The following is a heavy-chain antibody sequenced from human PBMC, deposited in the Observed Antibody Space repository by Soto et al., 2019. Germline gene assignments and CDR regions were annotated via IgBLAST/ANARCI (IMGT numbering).Heavy chain of an antibody. V-gene: IGHV3-74*01. CDR1: GFTFNTYW. CDR2: IDGDGTRT. Sequence: EVQLVESGGGLVQPGGSLRLSCAASGFTFNTYWMHWVRQAPGKGLVWVSRIDGDGTRTNYADAVEGRFTISRDNAKNTLYLQVNSLRAEDTAMYYCAKGASGDHPFRWGQGTLVTVSS. CDR3: AKGASGDHPFR. J-gene: IGHJ4*02. D-gene: IGHD6-19*01.